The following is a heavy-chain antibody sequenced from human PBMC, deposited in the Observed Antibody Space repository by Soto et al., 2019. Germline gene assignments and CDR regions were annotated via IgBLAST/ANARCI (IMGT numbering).Heavy chain of an antibody. CDR2: INPSGGST. CDR3: ARVGAARPVDYYYFDY. CDR1: GYTFTSYY. J-gene: IGHJ4*02. D-gene: IGHD6-6*01. V-gene: IGHV1-46*01. Sequence: QVQLVQSGAEVKKPGASVKVSCKASGYTFTSYYMHWVRQAPGQGLEWMGIINPSGGSTSYAQKFQGRVTMTRDTSTSTVYMELSSLRSEDTAVYYCARVGAARPVDYYYFDYWGQGTLVTVSS.